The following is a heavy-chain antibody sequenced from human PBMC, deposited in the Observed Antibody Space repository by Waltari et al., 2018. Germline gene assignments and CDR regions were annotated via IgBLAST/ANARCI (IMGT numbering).Heavy chain of an antibody. CDR2: VYSGGST. Sequence: EVQLLESGGGLVQPGGSLRLSCAASGFTFSSYAMSWVRQAPGKGVGGFSVVYSGGSTYDADSVKGRFTISRENSKNTLYLQMNSLRAEDTAVYYCAKDSAEDYYDSSGSDYWGQGTLVTVSS. CDR3: AKDSAEDYYDSSGSDY. V-gene: IGHV3-23*03. CDR1: GFTFSSYA. D-gene: IGHD3-22*01. J-gene: IGHJ4*02.